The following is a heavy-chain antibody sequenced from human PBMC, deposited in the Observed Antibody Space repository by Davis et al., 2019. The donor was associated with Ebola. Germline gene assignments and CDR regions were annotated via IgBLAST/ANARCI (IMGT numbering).Heavy chain of an antibody. Sequence: PGGSLRLSCAASGFTFSSSDMHWVRQIPGKGLEWVSAIGTAGDTYYLGSVKGRFILSREAAKNTLYLRMNSLRAEDTAVYYCARGLLQEWFDGSRLYYGMGVWGQGTTVTVSS. CDR3: ARGLLQEWFDGSRLYYGMGV. CDR2: IGTAGDT. CDR1: GFTFSSSD. J-gene: IGHJ6*02. V-gene: IGHV3-13*01. D-gene: IGHD3-10*01.